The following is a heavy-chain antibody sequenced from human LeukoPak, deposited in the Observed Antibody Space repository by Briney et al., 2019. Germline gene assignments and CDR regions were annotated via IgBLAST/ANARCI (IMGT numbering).Heavy chain of an antibody. V-gene: IGHV4-59*08. D-gene: IGHD6-19*01. CDR3: ARRRYSSGWYSA. CDR1: GGSISSYY. J-gene: IGHJ5*02. CDR2: IYYSGST. Sequence: PSETLSLTCTVSGGSISSYYWSWIRQPPGKGLEWIGYIYYSGSTNYNPSLKSRVTISVDTSKNQFSLKLSSVTAADTAVYYCARRRYSSGWYSAWGQGTLVTVSS.